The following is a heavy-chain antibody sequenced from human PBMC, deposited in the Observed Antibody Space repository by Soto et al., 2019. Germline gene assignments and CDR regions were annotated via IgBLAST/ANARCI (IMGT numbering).Heavy chain of an antibody. Sequence: QVQLQESGPGLVKPSQTLSLTCTVSGGSISSGGYYWSWIRQHPGKGLEWIGYIYYSGSTYYNPSLKSRVTISVDTSKNQSSLKLSSVTAADTAVYYCARDRITLLSYGMDFWGQGTTVTVSS. CDR3: ARDRITLLSYGMDF. CDR1: GGSISSGGYY. J-gene: IGHJ6*02. CDR2: IYYSGST. V-gene: IGHV4-31*03. D-gene: IGHD3-16*01.